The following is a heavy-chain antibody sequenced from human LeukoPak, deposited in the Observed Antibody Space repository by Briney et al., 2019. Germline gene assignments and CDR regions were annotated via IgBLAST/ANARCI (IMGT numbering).Heavy chain of an antibody. J-gene: IGHJ6*03. CDR1: GYTFTGYY. CDR2: INPNSGGT. CDR3: ARDWILRYFDKLRGPGYMDV. D-gene: IGHD3-9*01. V-gene: IGHV1-2*02. Sequence: ASAKVSCKASGYTFTGYYMHWVRQAPGQGLEWMGWINPNSGGTNYAQKFQGRVTMTRDTSISTAYMELSRLRSDDTAVYYCARDWILRYFDKLRGPGYMDVWGKGTTVTVSS.